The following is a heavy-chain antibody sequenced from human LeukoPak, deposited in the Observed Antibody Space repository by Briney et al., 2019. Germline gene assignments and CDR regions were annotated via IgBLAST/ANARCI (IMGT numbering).Heavy chain of an antibody. D-gene: IGHD2-2*03. CDR3: ARAVDIHYYGMDV. CDR2: IYSGGST. Sequence: GGSLRLSCAASGFTVSSNYMSWVRQAPGKGLEWVSVIYSGGSTYYADSVKGRFTISRDNSKNTLYLQMNSLRAEDTAVYYCARAVDIHYYGMDVWGQGTTVTVSS. CDR1: GFTVSSNY. J-gene: IGHJ6*02. V-gene: IGHV3-53*01.